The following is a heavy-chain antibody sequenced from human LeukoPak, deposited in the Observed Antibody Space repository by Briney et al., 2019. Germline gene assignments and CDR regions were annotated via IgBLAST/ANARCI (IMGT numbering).Heavy chain of an antibody. Sequence: ASVKVSCKASGYTFTSYYMHWVRQAPGQGLEWMGIINPSGGSTSYAQKFQGRVTMTRNTSISTAYMELSSLRSEDTAVYYCARGYRLRYFDWLPPHDAFDIWGQGTMVTVSS. J-gene: IGHJ3*02. CDR3: ARGYRLRYFDWLPPHDAFDI. CDR1: GYTFTSYY. CDR2: INPSGGST. V-gene: IGHV1-46*01. D-gene: IGHD3-9*01.